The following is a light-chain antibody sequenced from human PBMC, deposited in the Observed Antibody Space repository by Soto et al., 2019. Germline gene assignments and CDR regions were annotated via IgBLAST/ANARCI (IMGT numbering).Light chain of an antibody. Sequence: EIVLKQSPATLSLSPGERATLSCRASQSLGYYLAWFQQKHCQAPRLRIYDTSNRASGIPARFSASGSGTDFTLTISSLAPEDFAVYYCPQRRDWPLTFGGGTKVEIK. V-gene: IGKV3-11*01. CDR3: PQRRDWPLT. J-gene: IGKJ4*01. CDR2: DTS. CDR1: QSLGYY.